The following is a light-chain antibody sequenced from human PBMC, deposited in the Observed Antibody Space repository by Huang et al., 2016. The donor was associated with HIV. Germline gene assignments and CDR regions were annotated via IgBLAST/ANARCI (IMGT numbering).Light chain of an antibody. CDR3: QQNVNSRFT. Sequence: EIVLTQSPGTLSLSPGERATLSCSASQSVTSSSLAWYQQKPGQSPRLLIYGASTRDTGIPDRFSGSGSGTDFTLTISRLEPEDFAVYTCQQNVNSRFTFGPGTKVDIK. J-gene: IGKJ3*01. CDR2: GAS. CDR1: QSVTSSS. V-gene: IGKV3-20*01.